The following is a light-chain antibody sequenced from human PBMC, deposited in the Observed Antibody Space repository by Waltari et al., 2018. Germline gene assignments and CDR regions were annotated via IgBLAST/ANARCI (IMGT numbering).Light chain of an antibody. J-gene: IGKJ2*01. CDR3: QQYVTSLYT. Sequence: EIVLTQSPGTLSLSPGERATLSCRASQSVSNNYLAWYQQKPGQAPRLLMYVASTRATGIPDRFIGSGSGTDFTLTISRLEPEDFAVYYCQQYVTSLYTFGQGTKLEIK. CDR2: VAS. CDR1: QSVSNNY. V-gene: IGKV3-20*01.